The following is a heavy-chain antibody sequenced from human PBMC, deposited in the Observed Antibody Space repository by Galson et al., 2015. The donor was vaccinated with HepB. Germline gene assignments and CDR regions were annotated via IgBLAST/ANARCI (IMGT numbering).Heavy chain of an antibody. D-gene: IGHD5-24*01. V-gene: IGHV3-21*01. CDR1: GFTFSSYS. J-gene: IGHJ4*02. Sequence: SLRLSCAASGFTFSSYSMNWVRQAPGKGLEWVSSISSSSSYIYYADSVKGRFTISRDNAKNSLYLQMNSLRAEDTAVYYCARDLEMATLPYFDCWGQGTLVTVSS. CDR2: ISSSSSYI. CDR3: ARDLEMATLPYFDC.